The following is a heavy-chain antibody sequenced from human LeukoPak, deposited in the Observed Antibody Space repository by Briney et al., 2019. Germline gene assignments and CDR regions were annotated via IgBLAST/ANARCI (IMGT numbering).Heavy chain of an antibody. CDR2: IYHSGST. D-gene: IGHD3-22*01. Sequence: PSETLSLTCAVSGGSISSGGYSWSWIRQPPGKGLEWIGYIYHSGSTYYNPSLKSRLPISVYRAKNQFSLDLSSVTAADTAVYYCARVWNYYDSSGYYRFDPWGQGTLVTVSS. V-gene: IGHV4-30-2*01. CDR1: GGSISSGGYS. CDR3: ARVWNYYDSSGYYRFDP. J-gene: IGHJ5*02.